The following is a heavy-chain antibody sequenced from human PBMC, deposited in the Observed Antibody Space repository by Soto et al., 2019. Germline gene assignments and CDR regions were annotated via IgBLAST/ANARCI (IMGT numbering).Heavy chain of an antibody. CDR3: TTDRRYCDSWSGYSQIPPDDAFDI. V-gene: IGHV3-15*01. CDR1: GFTFSNAW. Sequence: GGSLRLSCAASGFTFSNAWMSWVRQAPGKGLEWVGRIKSKTDGGTTDYAAPVKGRFTISRDDSKNTLYLQMNSLKTEDTAVYYCTTDRRYCDSWSGYSQIPPDDAFDIWGQGTMVTVSS. D-gene: IGHD3-3*01. J-gene: IGHJ3*02. CDR2: IKSKTDGGTT.